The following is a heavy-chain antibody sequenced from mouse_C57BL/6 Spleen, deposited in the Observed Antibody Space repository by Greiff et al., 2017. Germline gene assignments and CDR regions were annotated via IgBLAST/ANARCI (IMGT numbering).Heavy chain of an antibody. Sequence: VQLQQSGAELVRPGASVTLSCKASGYTFTDYEMHWVKQTPVHGLEWIGAIDPETGGTAYNQKFKGKAILTADKSSSTAYMVLRSLTSEDSAVYYCTRTGNSNYLYYFDYWGQGTTLTVSS. CDR2: IDPETGGT. CDR1: GYTFTDYE. D-gene: IGHD2-5*01. V-gene: IGHV1-15*01. J-gene: IGHJ2*01. CDR3: TRTGNSNYLYYFDY.